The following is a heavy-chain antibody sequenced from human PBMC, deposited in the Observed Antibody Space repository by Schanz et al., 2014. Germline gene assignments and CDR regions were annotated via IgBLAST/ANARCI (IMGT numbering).Heavy chain of an antibody. Sequence: EVQLLESGGGLVQPGGSLRLSCAASGFTFGDYAMTWVRQAPGKGLEWVSAISGRDGSTYYADSVRGRFTISRDNSRSTMYLQMNSLRAEDTAIYYCARDSNGDDGYRFWFDSWGQGILVTVSS. CDR1: GFTFGDYA. D-gene: IGHD4-17*01. CDR2: ISGRDGST. J-gene: IGHJ5*01. CDR3: ARDSNGDDGYRFWFDS. V-gene: IGHV3-23*01.